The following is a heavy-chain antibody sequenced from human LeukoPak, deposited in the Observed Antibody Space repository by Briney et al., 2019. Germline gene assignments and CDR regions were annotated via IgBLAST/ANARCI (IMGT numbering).Heavy chain of an antibody. CDR1: GFTFCSYW. J-gene: IGHJ5*02. CDR2: IKQGGSEK. V-gene: IGHV3-7*03. D-gene: IGHD3-10*01. Sequence: TGGSLRLSCAASGFTFCSYWMSWVRQAPGKGLEWVANIKQGGSEKYNVDSVKGRFAISRGNARNSLYLQMNSLRAEDTALYYCAREGLLWFGELSPNWFDPWGQGTLVTVSS. CDR3: AREGLLWFGELSPNWFDP.